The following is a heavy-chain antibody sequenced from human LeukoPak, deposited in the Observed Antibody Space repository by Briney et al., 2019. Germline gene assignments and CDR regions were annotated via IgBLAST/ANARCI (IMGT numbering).Heavy chain of an antibody. Sequence: ASVKVSCKASGYTFTGYYMHWVRQAPGQGLEWMGWINPNSGGTNYAQKFQGRVTMTRDTSTSTVYMELSSLRSDDTAVYYCARDSYYYDSSGYYHHWGQGTLVTVSS. CDR2: INPNSGGT. D-gene: IGHD3-22*01. CDR3: ARDSYYYDSSGYYHH. V-gene: IGHV1-2*02. J-gene: IGHJ1*01. CDR1: GYTFTGYY.